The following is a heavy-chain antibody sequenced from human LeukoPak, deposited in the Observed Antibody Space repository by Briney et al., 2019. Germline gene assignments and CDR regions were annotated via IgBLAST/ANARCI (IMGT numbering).Heavy chain of an antibody. CDR3: ARDRTTVTVPYYYGLDV. V-gene: IGHV1-18*01. CDR1: GYTFSTYG. Sequence: GASVKVSCKASGYTFSTYGISWVRQAPGQGLEWMGWISAYNGHTNYAQKFQGRVTMATDTSTSTAYMELRSLRSDDTAVYYCARDRTTVTVPYYYGLDVWGQGTTVTVS. CDR2: ISAYNGHT. J-gene: IGHJ6*02. D-gene: IGHD4-17*01.